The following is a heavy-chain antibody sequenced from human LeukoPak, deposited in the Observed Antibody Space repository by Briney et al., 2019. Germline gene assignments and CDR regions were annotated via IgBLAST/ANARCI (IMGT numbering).Heavy chain of an antibody. CDR1: GFTFSSYW. CDR2: ISSSGSTI. V-gene: IGHV3-11*01. CDR3: ASPAPNSGYVGNFDY. J-gene: IGHJ4*02. D-gene: IGHD5-12*01. Sequence: GGSLRLSCAASGFTFSSYWMSWIRQAPGKGLEWVSYISSSGSTIYYADSVKGRFTISRDNAKNSLYLQMNSLRAEDTAVYYCASPAPNSGYVGNFDYWGQGTLVTVSS.